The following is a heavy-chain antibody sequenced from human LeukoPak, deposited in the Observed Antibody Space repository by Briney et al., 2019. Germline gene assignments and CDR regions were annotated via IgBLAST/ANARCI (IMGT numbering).Heavy chain of an antibody. CDR1: GGTFSSYA. D-gene: IGHD3-22*01. CDR3: ARGTTYYYDSSGSGTVDY. J-gene: IGHJ4*02. V-gene: IGHV1-69*06. Sequence: ASVKVSCKASGGTFSSYAISWVRQAPGQGLEWMGGIIPIFGTANYAQKFQGRVTITADKSTSTAYMELSSLRSEDTAVYYCARGTTYYYDSSGSGTVDYWGQGTLATVSS. CDR2: IIPIFGTA.